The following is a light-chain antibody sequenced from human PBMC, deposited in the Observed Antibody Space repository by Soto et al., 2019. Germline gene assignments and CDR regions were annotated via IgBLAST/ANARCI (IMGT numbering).Light chain of an antibody. CDR2: DAS. V-gene: IGKV3-11*01. J-gene: IGKJ1*01. CDR3: QQRSNWPWT. CDR1: QTVNSY. Sequence: EIVLTQSPATLSLSPGERATLSSRASQTVNSYLTWYQQKPGQAPRLLIYDASKKATDIPARFSGSGSGTDFTLTISSLEPEDFAVYYCQQRSNWPWTFGQGTNVEIK.